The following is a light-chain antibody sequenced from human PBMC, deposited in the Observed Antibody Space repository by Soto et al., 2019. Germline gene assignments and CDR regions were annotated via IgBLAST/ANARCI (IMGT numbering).Light chain of an antibody. CDR2: KAS. J-gene: IGKJ1*01. Sequence: GDRVTITCRASQNVNTWLAWYQQKTGRAPKLLIYKASNLESGVPSRFSGSGSGTEFTLTISSLQPDDLATYYCQQYIGFPWTFGQGTRVDNK. V-gene: IGKV1-5*03. CDR3: QQYIGFPWT. CDR1: QNVNTW.